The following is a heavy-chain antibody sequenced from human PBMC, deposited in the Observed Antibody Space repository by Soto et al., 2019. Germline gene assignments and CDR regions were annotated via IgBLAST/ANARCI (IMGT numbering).Heavy chain of an antibody. J-gene: IGHJ5*02. V-gene: IGHV1-46*03. Sequence: ASVKVSCKASGYTFTSYYIHWVRQAPGQGLEWMGMINPSGGSTNYAQKFQGRVTMTRDTSTSTVYMELSSLRSEDTAVYYCARSEGTVFGVVISKGAWFDPWGQGTLVTVSS. D-gene: IGHD3-3*01. CDR1: GYTFTSYY. CDR3: ARSEGTVFGVVISKGAWFDP. CDR2: INPSGGST.